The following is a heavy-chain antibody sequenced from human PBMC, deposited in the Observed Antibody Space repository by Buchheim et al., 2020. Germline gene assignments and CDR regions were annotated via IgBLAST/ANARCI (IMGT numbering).Heavy chain of an antibody. J-gene: IGHJ6*02. Sequence: QVQLVQSGAEVKKPGASVKVSCKASGYTFTSYYMHWVRQAPGQGLEWMGWISAYNGNTNYAQKLQGRVTMITDTSTSTAYMELRSLRSDDTAVYYCARERDFLQFYYYYGMDVWGQGTT. CDR1: GYTFTSYY. CDR3: ARERDFLQFYYYYGMDV. D-gene: IGHD4-11*01. CDR2: ISAYNGNT. V-gene: IGHV1-18*04.